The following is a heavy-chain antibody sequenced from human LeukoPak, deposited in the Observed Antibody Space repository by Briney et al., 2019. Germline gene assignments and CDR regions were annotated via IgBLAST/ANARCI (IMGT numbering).Heavy chain of an antibody. V-gene: IGHV3-30-3*01. Sequence: GGSLRLSCAASGFTFSSYAMHWVSQAPGKGLEWVAVISYDGSNKYYADSVKGRFTISRDNSKNTLYLQMNSLRAEDTAVYYCARGRIWGQGTMVTVSS. CDR2: ISYDGSNK. CDR3: ARGRI. J-gene: IGHJ3*02. CDR1: GFTFSSYA.